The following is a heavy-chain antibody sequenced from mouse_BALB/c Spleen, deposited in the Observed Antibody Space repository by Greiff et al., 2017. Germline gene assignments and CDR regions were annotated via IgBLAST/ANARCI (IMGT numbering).Heavy chain of an antibody. V-gene: IGHV1-14*01. J-gene: IGHJ2*01. CDR3: ARSRGYDGGGFDY. CDR2: INPYNDGT. CDR1: GYTFTSYV. Sequence: EVQLVESGPELVKPGASVKMSCKASGYTFTSYVMHWVKQKPGQGLEWIGYINPYNDGTKYNEKFKGKATLTSDKSSSTAYMELSSLTSEDSAVYYCARSRGYDGGGFDYWGQGTTLTVSS. D-gene: IGHD2-2*01.